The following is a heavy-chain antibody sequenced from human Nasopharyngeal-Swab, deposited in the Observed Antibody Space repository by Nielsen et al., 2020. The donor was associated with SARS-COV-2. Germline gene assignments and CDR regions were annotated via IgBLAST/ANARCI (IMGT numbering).Heavy chain of an antibody. Sequence: GESLKISCAASGFTFSNAWLNWVRQAPGKGLEWVGRIKSKTDGGTTDYAAPVKGRFTISRDDSKNTLYLQMNSLKTEDTAVYYCTTVHGSGQEYYYYYYMDVWGKGTTVTVSS. CDR2: IKSKTDGGTT. CDR1: GFTFSNAW. CDR3: TTVHGSGQEYYYYYYMDV. V-gene: IGHV3-15*07. D-gene: IGHD6-19*01. J-gene: IGHJ6*03.